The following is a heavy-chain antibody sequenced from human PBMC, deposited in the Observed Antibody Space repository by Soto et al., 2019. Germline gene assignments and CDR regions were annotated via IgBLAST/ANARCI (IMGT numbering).Heavy chain of an antibody. CDR3: ARRWEYDYIWTDAFDI. J-gene: IGHJ3*02. CDR2: IYYSGST. CDR1: GGSISSSSYY. D-gene: IGHD3-16*01. V-gene: IGHV4-39*01. Sequence: SETLSLTCTVSGGSISSSSYYWGWIRQPPGKGLEWIGSIYYSGSTYYNPSLKSRVTISVDTSKNQFSLKLSSVTAADTAVYYCARRWEYDYIWTDAFDIWGQGTMVTVSS.